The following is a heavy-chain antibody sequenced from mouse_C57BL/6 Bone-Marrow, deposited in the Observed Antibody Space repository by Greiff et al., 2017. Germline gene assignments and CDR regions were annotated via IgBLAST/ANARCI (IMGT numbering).Heavy chain of an antibody. CDR3: ARDGYDYDY. D-gene: IGHD2-4*01. V-gene: IGHV5-4*01. CDR2: ISDGGSYT. Sequence: EVMLVESGGGLVKPGGSLKLSCAASGFTFSSYAMSWVRQTPEKRLEWVATISDGGSYTYYPDNVKGRFTISRDNAKNNLYLQMSHLKSEDTAMYYCARDGYDYDYGGQGTTLTVSS. J-gene: IGHJ2*01. CDR1: GFTFSSYA.